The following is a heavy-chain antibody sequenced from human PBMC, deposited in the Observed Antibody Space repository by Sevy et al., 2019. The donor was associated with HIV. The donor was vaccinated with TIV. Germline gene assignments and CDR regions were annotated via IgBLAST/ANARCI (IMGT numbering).Heavy chain of an antibody. CDR1: GFTVSRYA. CDR2: ISGSGGSS. J-gene: IGHJ4*02. D-gene: IGHD6-19*01. V-gene: IGHV3-23*01. Sequence: GGSLRLSCAASGFTVSRYAMSWVRQAPGKGLEWVSAISGSGGSSYYADSVKGRLTISRDNSKNTLYLQMNSLRAEDTAVYYCAKARIAVAGDSNYYFDYWGQGTLVTVSS. CDR3: AKARIAVAGDSNYYFDY.